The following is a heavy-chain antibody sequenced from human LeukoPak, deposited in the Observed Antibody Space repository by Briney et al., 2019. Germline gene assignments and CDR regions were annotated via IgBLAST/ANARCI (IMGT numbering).Heavy chain of an antibody. CDR1: GYTFTSYG. Sequence: ASVKVSCKASGYTFTSYGISWVRQAPGQGLEWIGWITVYNGNTNSAQKLQGRVTMTTDTSTSTAYMELRSLRSDDTAVYYCARGPTGPMPNFDYWGQGTLVTVSS. J-gene: IGHJ4*02. V-gene: IGHV1-18*01. CDR3: ARGPTGPMPNFDY. CDR2: ITVYNGNT. D-gene: IGHD2-2*01.